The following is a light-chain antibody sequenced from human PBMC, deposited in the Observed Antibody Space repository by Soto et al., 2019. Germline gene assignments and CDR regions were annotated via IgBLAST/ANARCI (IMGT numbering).Light chain of an antibody. V-gene: IGKV1-5*01. J-gene: IGKJ2*01. CDR1: QSISSW. CDR2: GAS. Sequence: DLPMTQSPSTLSASVGDRVTITCRASQSISSWLAWYQQKPGKAPKLLIYGASSLERGVPSRFSGSGSGTEFTLTISSLQPDDFATYYCQQYNSYPNTFGQGTKLEIK. CDR3: QQYNSYPNT.